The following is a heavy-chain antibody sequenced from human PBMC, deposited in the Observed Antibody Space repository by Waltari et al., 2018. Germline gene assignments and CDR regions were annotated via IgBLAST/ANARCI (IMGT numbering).Heavy chain of an antibody. D-gene: IGHD4-17*01. V-gene: IGHV3-21*01. J-gene: IGHJ6*02. Sequence: EVQLVESGGGLVKPGGSLRLSCAASGFTFSSYSMNWVRQAPGKGLEWVSSISSISSYIYYADSVKGRFTISRDNAKNSLYLQMNSLRAEDTAVYYCARDHRPHDYGDSSDGMDVWGQGTTVTVSS. CDR2: ISSISSYI. CDR3: ARDHRPHDYGDSSDGMDV. CDR1: GFTFSSYS.